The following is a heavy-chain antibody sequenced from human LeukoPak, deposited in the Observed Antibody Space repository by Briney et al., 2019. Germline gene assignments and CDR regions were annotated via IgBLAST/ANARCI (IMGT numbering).Heavy chain of an antibody. V-gene: IGHV4-4*07. J-gene: IGHJ6*03. CDR1: GGSISSYY. CDR3: ARDRSSGWAPYYYYYMDV. D-gene: IGHD6-19*01. Sequence: SETLSLTCTVSGGSISSYYWSWIRQPAGKGLEWIGSIYYSGSTYYNPSLKSRVTISVDTSKNQFSLKLSSVTAADTAVYYCARDRSSGWAPYYYYYMDVWGKGTTVTVSS. CDR2: IYYSGST.